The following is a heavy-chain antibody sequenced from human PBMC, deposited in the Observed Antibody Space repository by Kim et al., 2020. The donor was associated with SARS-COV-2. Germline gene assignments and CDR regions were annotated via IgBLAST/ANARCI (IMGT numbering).Heavy chain of an antibody. Sequence: YYADSVKGRFTISRGNSKNTLYLQMNSLRAEDTAVYYCARDTRDYYGMDVWGQGTTVTVSS. CDR3: ARDTRDYYGMDV. V-gene: IGHV3-33*01. J-gene: IGHJ6*02.